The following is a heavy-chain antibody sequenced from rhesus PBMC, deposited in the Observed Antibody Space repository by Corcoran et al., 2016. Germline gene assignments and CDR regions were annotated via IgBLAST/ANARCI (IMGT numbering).Heavy chain of an antibody. J-gene: IGHJ4*01. CDR1: GGSISSSIW. V-gene: IGHV4-93*01. Sequence: QVQLQESGPAVVTPSETLSLTCAVSGGSISSSIWWRWTRHSPGRGLEWMGGIHGSVGHTEYNPSLKSRVTISKDTSKNQFFLNLNSVTAADTALYYCATGPVSQLDYWGQGVLLTVSS. CDR2: IHGSVGHT. CDR3: ATGPVSQLDY. D-gene: IGHD6-13*01.